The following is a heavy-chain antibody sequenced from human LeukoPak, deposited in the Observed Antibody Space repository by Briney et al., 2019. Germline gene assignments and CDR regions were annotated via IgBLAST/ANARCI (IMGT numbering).Heavy chain of an antibody. V-gene: IGHV4-39*01. CDR3: ARLSDSGSYYDY. Sequence: PSETLSLTCTVSAGSISSSSYYWGWIRQPPGKGLEWIGSIYYSGSTYYNPSLKSRVTISVDTSKNQFSLTLSSVTAADTAVYYCARLSDSGSYYDYWGQGTLVTVSS. J-gene: IGHJ4*02. CDR1: AGSISSSSYY. CDR2: IYYSGST. D-gene: IGHD3-10*01.